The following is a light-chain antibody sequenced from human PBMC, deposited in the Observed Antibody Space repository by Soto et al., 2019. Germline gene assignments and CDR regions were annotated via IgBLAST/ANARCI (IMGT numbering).Light chain of an antibody. CDR2: DNN. V-gene: IGLV1-40*01. J-gene: IGLJ2*01. Sequence: QSVLTQPPSVSGAPGQTVTISCTESSSDIGAGYDVHWYQQLPGTAPKLLIFDNNNRPSGVPDRFSGSKSGTSASLAITGLQAEDEADYYCQSYDGSLSGVLFGGGTKLTVL. CDR1: SSDIGAGYD. CDR3: QSYDGSLSGVL.